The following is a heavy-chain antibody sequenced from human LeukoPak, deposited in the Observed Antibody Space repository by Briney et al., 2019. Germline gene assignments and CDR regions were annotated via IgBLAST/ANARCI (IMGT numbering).Heavy chain of an antibody. CDR3: AKIPQVAIFSVPNFDY. CDR2: IKSKTDGGTT. CDR1: GFTFSNAW. D-gene: IGHD3-3*01. V-gene: IGHV3-15*01. J-gene: IGHJ4*02. Sequence: VGSLRLSCAASGFTFSNAWMSWVRQAPGKGLEWVGRIKSKTDGGTTDYAAPVKGRFTISRDDSKNTLYLQMNSLRAEDTAVYYCAKIPQVAIFSVPNFDYWGKGTLVTVSS.